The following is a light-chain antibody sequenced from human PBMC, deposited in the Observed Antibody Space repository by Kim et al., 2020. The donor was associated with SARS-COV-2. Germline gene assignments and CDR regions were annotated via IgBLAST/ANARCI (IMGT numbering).Light chain of an antibody. V-gene: IGLV1-51*01. CDR3: GTWDNSLSVWV. Sequence: GQKVTISCSGGSSNIGSNYVSWYQQLPGTAPKLLIYENNKRPSGIPDRFSGSKSGSSATLGITGLQTGDEADYYCGTWDNSLSVWVFGGGTQLTVL. CDR1: SSNIGSNY. J-gene: IGLJ3*02. CDR2: ENN.